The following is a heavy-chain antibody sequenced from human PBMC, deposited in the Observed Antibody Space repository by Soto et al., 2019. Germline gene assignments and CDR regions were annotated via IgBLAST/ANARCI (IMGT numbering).Heavy chain of an antibody. CDR3: ARHAIPFSYYYFDY. D-gene: IGHD2-8*01. V-gene: IGHV1-18*01. J-gene: IGHJ4*02. CDR1: GYTFTSYG. CDR2: ISAYNGNT. Sequence: ASVKVSCKASGYTFTSYGISWVRQAPGQGLEWMGWISAYNGNTNYAQKLQGRVTMTTDTSTSTAYMELRSLRPDDTAVYYCARHAIPFSYYYFDYWGQGTLVTVSS.